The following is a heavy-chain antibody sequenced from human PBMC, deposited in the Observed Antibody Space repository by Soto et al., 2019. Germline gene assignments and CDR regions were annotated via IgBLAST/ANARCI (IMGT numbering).Heavy chain of an antibody. CDR2: ITGSGSAT. CDR3: AKDRLHSPIY. V-gene: IGHV3-23*01. J-gene: IGHJ4*02. Sequence: GGSLRLSCAASGFTFSNYAMYWVRQAPGKGLEWVSTITGSGSATYYADSVKGRFTISRDNSKNTLYLQMNSLRAEDTAVYYCAKDRLHSPIYWGQGTLVTVSS. D-gene: IGHD4-4*01. CDR1: GFTFSNYA.